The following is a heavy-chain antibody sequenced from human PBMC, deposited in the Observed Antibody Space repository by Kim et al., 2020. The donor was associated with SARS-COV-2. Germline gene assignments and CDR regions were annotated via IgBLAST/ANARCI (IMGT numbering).Heavy chain of an antibody. Sequence: GGSLRLSCAGSGFTFSTYSMHWVRQAPGKGLEWVAVISYDGSEKYYRDSVKGRFTISRDNSKNTLFLQMNSLRADDTAVYYCANFAPYDLWGRGTLVTVSS. V-gene: IGHV3-30*18. J-gene: IGHJ2*01. CDR2: ISYDGSEK. CDR1: GFTFSTYS. CDR3: ANFAPYDL.